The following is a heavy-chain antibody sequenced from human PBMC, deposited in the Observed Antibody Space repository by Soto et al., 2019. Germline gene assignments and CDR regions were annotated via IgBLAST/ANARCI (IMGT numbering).Heavy chain of an antibody. D-gene: IGHD1-26*01. CDR2: ISSSSSYI. V-gene: IGHV3-21*01. CDR3: ARDRTGGATPYYGMDV. CDR1: GFTFSSYS. J-gene: IGHJ6*02. Sequence: EVQLVESGGGLVKPGGSLRLSCAASGFTFSSYSMNWVRQAPGKGLEWVSSISSSSSYIYYADSVKGRFTISRDTAKNSLYLQMNSLRAEDTAVYYCARDRTGGATPYYGMDVWGQGTTVTVSS.